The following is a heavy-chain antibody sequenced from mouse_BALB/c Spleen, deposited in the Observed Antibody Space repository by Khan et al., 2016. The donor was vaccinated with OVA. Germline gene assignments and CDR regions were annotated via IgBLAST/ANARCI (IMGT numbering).Heavy chain of an antibody. CDR2: MIYTGYT. D-gene: IGHD2-14*01. V-gene: IGHV3-8*02. J-gene: IGHJ3*01. Sequence: MQLEESGPSLVKPFQTLSLTCSVTGDSITSGYWSWIRKFPGNKLEHMGYMIYTGYTDYNPSLKSRLAITRHTSKNQYYLQLNSVTTEDTATYYCARSTYRYAFAYWGQGTLVTVSA. CDR1: GDSITSGY. CDR3: ARSTYRYAFAY.